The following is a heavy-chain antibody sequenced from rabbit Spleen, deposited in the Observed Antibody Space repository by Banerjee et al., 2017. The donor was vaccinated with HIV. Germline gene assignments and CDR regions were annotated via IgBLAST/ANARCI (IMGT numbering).Heavy chain of an antibody. V-gene: IGHV1S40*01. D-gene: IGHD1-1*01. CDR2: IYTGTDST. CDR1: GFDFSSSYY. Sequence: QSLEESGGDLVKPGASLTLTCKASGFDFSSSYYMCWVRQAPGKGLEWIGCIYTGTDSTYYASWAKGRFTISTTSSTTVTLQMTSLTAADTATYFCARDLVAVIGWNFNLWGPGTLVTVS. CDR3: ARDLVAVIGWNFNL. J-gene: IGHJ4*01.